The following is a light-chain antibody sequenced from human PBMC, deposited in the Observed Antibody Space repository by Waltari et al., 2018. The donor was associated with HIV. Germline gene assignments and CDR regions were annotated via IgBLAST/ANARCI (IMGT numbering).Light chain of an antibody. J-gene: IGLJ2*01. CDR1: SSNIGTNY. Sequence: QSVLTQPPSASGTPGQSVTISCSGTSSNIGTNYVYWYQQFPGTAPKLLIYRNNQRPSGVPDRFSGSKSGTSASLDISGLRSDDEAEYYCAACDDTLTVVFGGGTKLTVL. CDR3: AACDDTLTVV. V-gene: IGLV1-47*01. CDR2: RNN.